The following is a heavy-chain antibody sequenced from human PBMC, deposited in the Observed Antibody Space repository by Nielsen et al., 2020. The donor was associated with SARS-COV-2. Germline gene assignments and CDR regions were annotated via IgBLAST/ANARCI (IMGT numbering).Heavy chain of an antibody. D-gene: IGHD6-13*01. J-gene: IGHJ4*02. Sequence: GESLKISCAASGFTFSSYAMSWVRQAPGKGLEWVSAISGSGGSTYYADSVKGRFTISRDNSKNTLYLQTNSLRAEDTAVYYCAKDGEAAAGHFDYWGQGTLVTVSS. CDR3: AKDGEAAAGHFDY. V-gene: IGHV3-23*01. CDR1: GFTFSSYA. CDR2: ISGSGGST.